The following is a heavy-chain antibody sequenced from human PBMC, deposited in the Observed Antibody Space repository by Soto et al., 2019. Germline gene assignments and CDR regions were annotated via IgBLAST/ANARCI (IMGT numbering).Heavy chain of an antibody. D-gene: IGHD1-1*01. Sequence: SETLSLTCAVSGGYITNSNWWSWVRQAPGKGLEWIGEIYHSGATTYNPSLKSRATISVDPSNNHFSLKLTSVTAADTAVYFCARDLGTGTDYWGQGTLVTVSS. J-gene: IGHJ4*02. CDR3: ARDLGTGTDY. CDR1: GGYITNSNW. CDR2: IYHSGAT. V-gene: IGHV4-4*02.